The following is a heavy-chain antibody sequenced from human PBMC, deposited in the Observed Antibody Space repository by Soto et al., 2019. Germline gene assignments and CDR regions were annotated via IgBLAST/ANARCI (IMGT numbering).Heavy chain of an antibody. CDR1: GGTFSSYA. Sequence: QVQLVQSGAEVKKPGSSVKISCKASGGTFSSYAISWVRQAPGQGLEWMGGIIPIFGTANYAQKFQGRVTNTAAESTSAAYMELSSLRSEDTAVYYCARSPLGTYYGMDVWGQGTTVTVSS. V-gene: IGHV1-69*01. CDR2: IIPIFGTA. D-gene: IGHD3-16*01. J-gene: IGHJ6*02. CDR3: ARSPLGTYYGMDV.